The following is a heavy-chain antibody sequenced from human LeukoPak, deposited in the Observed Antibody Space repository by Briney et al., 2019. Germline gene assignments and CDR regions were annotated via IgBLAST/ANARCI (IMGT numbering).Heavy chain of an antibody. CDR2: ISYDGSNK. CDR3: AREDYYGSGSPDY. Sequence: PGGSLRLSCAASGFTFSSYAMHWVRQAPGKGLEWVAVISYDGSNKYYADSVKGRFTISRDNSKNTLYLQMNSLRAEDTAVYYCAREDYYGSGSPDYWGQGTLVTVSS. V-gene: IGHV3-30*04. D-gene: IGHD3-10*01. J-gene: IGHJ4*02. CDR1: GFTFSSYA.